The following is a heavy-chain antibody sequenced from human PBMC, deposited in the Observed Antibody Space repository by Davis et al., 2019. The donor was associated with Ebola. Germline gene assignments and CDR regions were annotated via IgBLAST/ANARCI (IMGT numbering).Heavy chain of an antibody. V-gene: IGHV3-7*01. D-gene: IGHD3-10*01. CDR1: GFTFSSYW. Sequence: GESLKISCAASGFTFSSYWMSWVRQAPGKGLEWVANIKQDGSEKYYVDSVKGRFTISRDNAKNSLYLQMNSLRAEDTAVYYCARARLLWFGELFYYYYGMDVWGQGTTVTVSS. CDR2: IKQDGSEK. J-gene: IGHJ6*02. CDR3: ARARLLWFGELFYYYYGMDV.